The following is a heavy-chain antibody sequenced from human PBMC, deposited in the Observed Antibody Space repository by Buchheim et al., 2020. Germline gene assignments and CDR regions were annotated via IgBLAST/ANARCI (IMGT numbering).Heavy chain of an antibody. J-gene: IGHJ5*02. CDR2: IKQDGSEK. D-gene: IGHD1-20*01. V-gene: IGHV3-7*01. Sequence: EVQLVESGGGLVQPGGSLRLSCAASGFTFSSYWMSWVRQAPGKGLEWVANIKQDGSEKYYVDSVKGRFTISRDNAKNSLYLQMNSLRAEDTAVYYCAKDSITGTIPNWFDPWGQGTL. CDR3: AKDSITGTIPNWFDP. CDR1: GFTFSSYW.